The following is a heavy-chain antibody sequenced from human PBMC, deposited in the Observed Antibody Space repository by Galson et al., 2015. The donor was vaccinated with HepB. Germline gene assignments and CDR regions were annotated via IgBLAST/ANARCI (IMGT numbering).Heavy chain of an antibody. CDR3: ARALANSSGYYPTYYYYGMDV. J-gene: IGHJ6*02. CDR1: GGTFSSYA. Sequence: SVKVSCKASGGTFSSYAISWVRQAPGQGLEWMGGIIPIFGTANYAQKFQGRVTITADESTSTAYMELSSLRSEDTAVYYCARALANSSGYYPTYYYYGMDVWGQGTTVTVSS. D-gene: IGHD3-22*01. V-gene: IGHV1-69*13. CDR2: IIPIFGTA.